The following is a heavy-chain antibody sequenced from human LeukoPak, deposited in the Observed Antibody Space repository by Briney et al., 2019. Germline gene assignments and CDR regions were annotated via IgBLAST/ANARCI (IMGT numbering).Heavy chain of an antibody. CDR3: ARGGRGLQPDY. J-gene: IGHJ4*02. Sequence: ASVKVSCKASGYTFTSYYMHWVRQAPGQGLEWMGIINPSGGSTSYAQNFQGGVTMTRDTSTSTVYMELSSLRSEDTAVYYCARGGRGLQPDYWGQGTLVTVSS. CDR1: GYTFTSYY. CDR2: INPSGGST. V-gene: IGHV1-46*01. D-gene: IGHD5-24*01.